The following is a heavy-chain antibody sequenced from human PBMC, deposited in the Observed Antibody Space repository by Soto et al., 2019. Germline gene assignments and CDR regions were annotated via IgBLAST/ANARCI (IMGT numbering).Heavy chain of an antibody. CDR2: IYLDDQK. CDR3: TKKGQYHDSSACGRDCYMDV. Sequence: QITLKESGPPLVKPTQTLTLTCTFSGFSFTTYGVGVGWIRQAPGKAPEWLALIYLDDQKTFRSSLESRLTITKDTSKDQVVLTITNMDPVDTATYYCTKKGQYHDSSACGRDCYMDVWGKGTTVTVSS. J-gene: IGHJ6*04. V-gene: IGHV2-5*02. CDR1: GFSFTTYGVG. D-gene: IGHD2-2*01.